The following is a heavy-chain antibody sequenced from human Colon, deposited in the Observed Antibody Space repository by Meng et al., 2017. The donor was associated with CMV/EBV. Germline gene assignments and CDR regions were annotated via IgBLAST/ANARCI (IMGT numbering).Heavy chain of an antibody. CDR1: GFTFSSYA. Sequence: GGSLRLSCAASGFTFSSYAMSWVRQAPGKGLEWVSVIYSGGSSTYYADSVKGRFTISRANSKNTLYLQMNSLRAEDTAVYYCATHTDYDFWSGYPPPDYWGQGTLVTVSS. V-gene: IGHV3-23*03. D-gene: IGHD3-3*01. CDR2: IYSGGSST. J-gene: IGHJ4*02. CDR3: ATHTDYDFWSGYPPPDY.